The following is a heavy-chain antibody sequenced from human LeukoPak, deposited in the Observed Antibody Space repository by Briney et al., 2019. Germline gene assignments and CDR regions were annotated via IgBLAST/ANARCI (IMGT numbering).Heavy chain of an antibody. V-gene: IGHV4-4*02. D-gene: IGHD6-19*01. CDR3: ARASRRGSSSGWYTRYYYYGMDV. CDR1: GGSISSSNW. J-gene: IGHJ6*02. CDR2: IYHSGST. Sequence: SGTLSLTCAVSGGSISSSNWWSWVRQPPGKGLEWIGEIYHSGSTNYNPSLKSRVTISVDASKNQFSLKLSSVTAADTAVYYCARASRRGSSSGWYTRYYYYGMDVWGQGTTVTVSS.